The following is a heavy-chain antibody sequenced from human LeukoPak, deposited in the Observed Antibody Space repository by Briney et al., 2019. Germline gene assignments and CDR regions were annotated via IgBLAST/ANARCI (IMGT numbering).Heavy chain of an antibody. V-gene: IGHV4-61*09. J-gene: IGHJ6*03. CDR1: GGSISSGDYY. Sequence: PSQTLSLTCTVSGGSISSGDYYWSWIRQPPGKGLEWIGHIYTSGSTNYNPSLKSRVTMSVDTSKNQFSLKLSSVTAADTAVYYCARGHSSSGNYYYYMDVWGKGTTVTVSS. CDR2: IYTSGST. D-gene: IGHD6-6*01. CDR3: ARGHSSSGNYYYYMDV.